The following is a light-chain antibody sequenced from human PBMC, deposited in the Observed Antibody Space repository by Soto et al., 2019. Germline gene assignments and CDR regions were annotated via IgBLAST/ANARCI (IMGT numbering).Light chain of an antibody. V-gene: IGKV1-9*01. J-gene: IGKJ4*01. CDR1: QGIGSY. Sequence: IQLTQSPSSLSASVGDRVIITCRASQGIGSYLAWYQQKPGEAPKLLIFAASTLQSGVPSRFSGSGSGTDFTLTISSLQAEDFATYYCQQLSTYPSTFGGGTKVDIK. CDR3: QQLSTYPST. CDR2: AAS.